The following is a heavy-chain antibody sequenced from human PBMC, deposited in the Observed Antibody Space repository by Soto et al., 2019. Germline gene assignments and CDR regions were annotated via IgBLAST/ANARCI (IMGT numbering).Heavy chain of an antibody. Sequence: QVELVESGGGVVQPGRSLRLSCAASAVTFTGYGMHWVRQAPGKGLEWVAVIRFDGSNIYYADSVKGRFTISRDNARNMLYLQMHSLRAEDTAVYNCARDGVGRTAYVGYFDYWGLGTLVTVSS. CDR2: IRFDGSNI. CDR3: ARDGVGRTAYVGYFDY. V-gene: IGHV3-33*01. J-gene: IGHJ4*02. D-gene: IGHD1-26*01. CDR1: AVTFTGYG.